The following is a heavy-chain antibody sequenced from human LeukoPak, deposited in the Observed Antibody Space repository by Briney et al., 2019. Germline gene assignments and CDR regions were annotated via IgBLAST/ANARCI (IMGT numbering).Heavy chain of an antibody. D-gene: IGHD3-9*01. Sequence: SETLSLTCTVSGDSISSYYWSWIRQPPGKGLEWIGYIYYSGSTNYNPSLKSRVTISVDTSKNHFSLKLSSVTAADTAVYYCARENYYDVLTGYSHNWFDPWGQGTLVTVSS. J-gene: IGHJ5*02. CDR2: IYYSGST. CDR1: GDSISSYY. V-gene: IGHV4-59*01. CDR3: ARENYYDVLTGYSHNWFDP.